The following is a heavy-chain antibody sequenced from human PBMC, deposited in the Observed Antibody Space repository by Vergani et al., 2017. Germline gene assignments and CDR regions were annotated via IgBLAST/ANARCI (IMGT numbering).Heavy chain of an antibody. Sequence: QVQLVESGGGVVQPGGSLRLSCAASGFTFSSYGMHWVRQAPGKGLEWVAFIRYDGSNKYYADSVKGRFTISRDNSKNTLYLQMISLRAEDTAVYYCAKDRYYDILTGYYHWGQGTLVTVSS. CDR1: GFTFSSYG. CDR3: AKDRYYDILTGYYH. CDR2: IRYDGSNK. J-gene: IGHJ5*02. V-gene: IGHV3-30*02. D-gene: IGHD3-9*01.